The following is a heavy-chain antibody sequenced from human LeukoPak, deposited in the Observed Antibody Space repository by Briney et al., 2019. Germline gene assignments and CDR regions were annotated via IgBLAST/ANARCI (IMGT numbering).Heavy chain of an antibody. V-gene: IGHV4-34*01. D-gene: IGHD2-2*01. CDR3: ARGRAPTARGYNWFDP. Sequence: SETLSLPRALSRVASSVVNWKSGCQPPGKGLEWIGEINARGDTNYNPSLKSRVTISVHTSKKQFSLRLSSLVASDTALYYCARGRAPTARGYNWFDPWGQGTLVTVSS. CDR2: INARGDT. CDR1: VASSVVN. J-gene: IGHJ5*02.